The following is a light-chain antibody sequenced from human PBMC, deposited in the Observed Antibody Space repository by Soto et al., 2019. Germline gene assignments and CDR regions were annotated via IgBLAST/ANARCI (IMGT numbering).Light chain of an antibody. CDR1: QGISNY. V-gene: IGKV1-27*01. J-gene: IGKJ1*01. CDR2: AAS. CDR3: QKYNSPPRT. Sequence: DIQMTQSPPSLSASVGDRVTITCRASQGISNYLAWYQQKPGELPKLVIYAASILQTGVPSRFSGSGSGTDFSLTISSLQPEDVATYLCQKYNSPPRTFGQGTKVELK.